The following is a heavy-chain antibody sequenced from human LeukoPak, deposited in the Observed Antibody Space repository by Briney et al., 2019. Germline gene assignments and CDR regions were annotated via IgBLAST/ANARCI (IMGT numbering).Heavy chain of an antibody. D-gene: IGHD6-19*01. Sequence: PSETLSLTCTVSGGSVSSGSYYWSWIRQPPGKGLEWIGEINHSGSTNYNPSLKSRVTMSVDTSKNQFSLKLSSVTAADTAVYYCARGPPLNSSGWTAPREFDYWGQGTLVTVSS. J-gene: IGHJ4*02. CDR3: ARGPPLNSSGWTAPREFDY. V-gene: IGHV4-39*07. CDR1: GGSVSSGSYY. CDR2: INHSGST.